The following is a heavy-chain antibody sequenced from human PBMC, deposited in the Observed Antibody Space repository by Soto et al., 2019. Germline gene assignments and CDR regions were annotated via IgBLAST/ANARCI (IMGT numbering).Heavy chain of an antibody. V-gene: IGHV5-51*01. CDR2: IYLGDHET. CDR3: ARSPRSSPYFDF. Sequence: PVESLKISCHCSGYTFSQFWICRVRQVPGQGLEWMGIIYLGDHETRYSASLLGKVTISAEPSINTVYLQWSSLEASDSAFYFGARSPRSSPYFDFWGQGALVTVSS. CDR1: GYTFSQFW. D-gene: IGHD6-13*01. J-gene: IGHJ4*02.